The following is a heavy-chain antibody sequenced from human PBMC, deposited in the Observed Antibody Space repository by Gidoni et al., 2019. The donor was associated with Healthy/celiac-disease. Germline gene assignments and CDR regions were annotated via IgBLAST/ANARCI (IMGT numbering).Heavy chain of an antibody. CDR1: GFTFSSYE. Sequence: EVQLVESGGGLVQPGGSLRLSCAASGFTFSSYEMNWVRQAPGQGLEWVSYISSSGSIIYYADSVKGRFTISRDNAKNSLYLQMNGLRAEDTAVYYCARPQLGARYFDLWGRGTLVTVSS. V-gene: IGHV3-48*03. D-gene: IGHD1-1*01. CDR2: ISSSGSII. J-gene: IGHJ2*01. CDR3: ARPQLGARYFDL.